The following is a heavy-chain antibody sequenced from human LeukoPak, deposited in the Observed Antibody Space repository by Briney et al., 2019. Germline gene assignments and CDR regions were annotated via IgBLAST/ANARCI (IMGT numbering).Heavy chain of an antibody. CDR3: ARRRVTVVRGVDITSYYFDY. D-gene: IGHD3-10*01. CDR1: GFTFSSYG. Sequence: PGGSLRLSCAASGFTFSSYGMSWVRQAPGKGLEWVSGTNWNGGSTGYADSVKGRFTISRDNARNSLYLQMNSLGAEDTALYFCARRRVTVVRGVDITSYYFDYWGPGTLVTVSS. CDR2: TNWNGGST. V-gene: IGHV3-20*04. J-gene: IGHJ4*02.